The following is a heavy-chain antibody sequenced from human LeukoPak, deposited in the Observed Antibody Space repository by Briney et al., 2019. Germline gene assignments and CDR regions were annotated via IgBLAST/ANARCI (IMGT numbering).Heavy chain of an antibody. CDR3: AKDSRLPAALFDI. CDR2: ISGSGGST. V-gene: IGHV3-23*01. D-gene: IGHD2-2*01. CDR1: GFTFSSYG. Sequence: PGGSLRLSCAASGFTFSSYGMHWVRQAPGKGLEWVSAISGSGGSTYYADSVKGRFTISRDNSKNTLYLQMNSLRAEDTAVYYCAKDSRLPAALFDIWGQGTLVTVSS. J-gene: IGHJ3*02.